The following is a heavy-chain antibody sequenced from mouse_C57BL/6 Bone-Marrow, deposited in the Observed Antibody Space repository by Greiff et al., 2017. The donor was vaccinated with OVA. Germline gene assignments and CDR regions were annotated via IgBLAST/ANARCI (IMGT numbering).Heavy chain of an antibody. Sequence: VKLMESGAELAKPGASVKLSCKASGYTFTSYWMHWVKQRPGQGLEWIGYINPSSGYTKYNQKFKDKATLTADKSSSTAYMQLSSLTYEDSAVYYCAKKNPNYDYDRGYYAMDYWGQGTSVTVSS. CDR3: AKKNPNYDYDRGYYAMDY. CDR1: GYTFTSYW. V-gene: IGHV1-7*01. CDR2: INPSSGYT. J-gene: IGHJ4*01. D-gene: IGHD2-4*01.